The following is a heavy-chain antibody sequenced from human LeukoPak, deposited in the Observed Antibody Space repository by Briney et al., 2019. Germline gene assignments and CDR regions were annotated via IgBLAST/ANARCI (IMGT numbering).Heavy chain of an antibody. J-gene: IGHJ5*02. D-gene: IGHD6-13*01. V-gene: IGHV3-21*04. CDR3: AKDAYSSSWNWFDP. CDR2: ISSSSSYI. Sequence: GGSLRLSCAASGFTFSSYSMNWVRQAPGKGLEWVSSISSSSSYIYYADSVKGRFTISRDNAKNSLYLQMNSLRAEDTALYYCAKDAYSSSWNWFDPWGQGTLVTVSS. CDR1: GFTFSSYS.